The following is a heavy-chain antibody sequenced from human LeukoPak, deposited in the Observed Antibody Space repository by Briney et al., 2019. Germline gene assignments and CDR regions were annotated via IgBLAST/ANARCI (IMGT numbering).Heavy chain of an antibody. V-gene: IGHV3-15*01. D-gene: IGHD7-27*01. CDR1: GFTFTYAW. Sequence: GGSLRLSCAASGFTFTYAWMSWVRQAPGKGLEWAGRFKAKTDGGTIDYAAVVKGRFTISRDDSKNTLYLQMTRLKTEDTAVYYCTTGIPTHWDAPSNSWGQGILVTVSS. CDR2: FKAKTDGGTI. J-gene: IGHJ4*02. CDR3: TTGIPTHWDAPSNS.